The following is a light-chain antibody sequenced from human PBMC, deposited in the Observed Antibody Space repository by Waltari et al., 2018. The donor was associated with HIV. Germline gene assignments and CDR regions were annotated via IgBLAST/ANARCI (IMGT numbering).Light chain of an antibody. V-gene: IGLV1-44*01. CDR2: IND. CDR3: AAWEDSLNVVV. J-gene: IGLJ2*01. CDR1: SSTIGRNT. Sequence: QSVLAQPPSASGTPGQRVTISCSGRSSTIGRNTVNWYQQLPGTAPKLLIYINDKRTSGHPDRFSGTKSGASASVAISRLQSEDEADYFCAAWEDSLNVVVFGGGTKLTVL.